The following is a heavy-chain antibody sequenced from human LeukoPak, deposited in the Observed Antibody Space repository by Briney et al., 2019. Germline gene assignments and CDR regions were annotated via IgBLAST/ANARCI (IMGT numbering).Heavy chain of an antibody. Sequence: GGSLRLSCAASGFTFSSYGMHWVRQAPGKGLEWVAVISYDGSNKYYADSVKGRFTISRDNPKNTLYLQMNSLRAEDTAVYYCAKDGQQLYFDYWGQGTLVTVSS. V-gene: IGHV3-30*18. CDR2: ISYDGSNK. J-gene: IGHJ4*02. CDR3: AKDGQQLYFDY. CDR1: GFTFSSYG. D-gene: IGHD6-13*01.